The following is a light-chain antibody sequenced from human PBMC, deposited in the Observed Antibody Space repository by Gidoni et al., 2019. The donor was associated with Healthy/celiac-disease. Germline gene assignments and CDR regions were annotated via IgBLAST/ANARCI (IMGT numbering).Light chain of an antibody. CDR1: QGISNY. J-gene: IGKJ1*01. CDR3: QKYNSAPRT. V-gene: IGKV1-27*01. Sequence: DIPITQSPSSLSASVGDRVTIPCRASQGISNYLAWYQQKPGKVPKLLIYAASTLQSGVPSRFSGSGSGTDFTLTISSLQPEDVATYYCQKYNSAPRTFGQGTKVEIK. CDR2: AAS.